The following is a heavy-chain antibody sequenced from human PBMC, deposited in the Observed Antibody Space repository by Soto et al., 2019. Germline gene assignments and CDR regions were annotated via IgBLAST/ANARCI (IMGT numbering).Heavy chain of an antibody. CDR2: IYFTGST. Sequence: SETLSLTCAVSGGSISSSNWWSWVRQPPGKGLEWIGTIYFTGSTYYNPSLKSRATMSIDTSTNQFSLKLSSVIAADTAVYYCARSHTILGVVTFDSWGQGTLVTVSS. J-gene: IGHJ4*02. CDR3: ARSHTILGVVTFDS. D-gene: IGHD3-3*01. V-gene: IGHV4-4*02. CDR1: GGSISSSNW.